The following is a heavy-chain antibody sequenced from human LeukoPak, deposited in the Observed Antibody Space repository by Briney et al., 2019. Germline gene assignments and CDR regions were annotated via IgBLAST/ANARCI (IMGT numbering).Heavy chain of an antibody. J-gene: IGHJ4*02. Sequence: SETLSLTCTVSGGSISSGDYYWSWIRQPPGKGLEWIGYIYYSGSTYYNPSLKSRVTISVDTSKNQFSLKLSSVTAADTAVYYCARRGSYRNFDYWGQGTLVTVSS. V-gene: IGHV4-30-4*01. CDR3: ARRGSYRNFDY. CDR1: GGSISSGDYY. D-gene: IGHD1-26*01. CDR2: IYYSGST.